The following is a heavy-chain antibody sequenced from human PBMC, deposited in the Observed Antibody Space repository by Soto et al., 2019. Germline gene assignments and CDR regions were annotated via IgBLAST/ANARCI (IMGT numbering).Heavy chain of an antibody. J-gene: IGHJ4*02. CDR2: IYYSGST. V-gene: IGHV4-59*12. CDR1: GGSISNYY. CDR3: AREPDY. Sequence: SETLSLTCTVSGGSISNYYWTWIRQPPGKGLEWIGYIYYSGSTYYNPSLKSRVTISVDTSKNQFSLKLSSVTAADTAVNYCAREPDYWGQGTLVTVSS.